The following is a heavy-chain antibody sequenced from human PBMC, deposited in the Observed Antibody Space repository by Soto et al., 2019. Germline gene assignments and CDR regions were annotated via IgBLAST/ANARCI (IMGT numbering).Heavy chain of an antibody. CDR3: ARSRNGWTHEYYFDY. CDR2: IYYSGST. Sequence: SETLSLTCTVSGGSISSYYWSWIRLPPGKGLEWIGYIYYSGSTNYNPSLKSRVTISVDTSKNQFSLKLSSVTAADTAVYYCARSRNGWTHEYYFDYWGKGTLVTVSS. D-gene: IGHD6-19*01. J-gene: IGHJ4*02. V-gene: IGHV4-59*08. CDR1: GGSISSYY.